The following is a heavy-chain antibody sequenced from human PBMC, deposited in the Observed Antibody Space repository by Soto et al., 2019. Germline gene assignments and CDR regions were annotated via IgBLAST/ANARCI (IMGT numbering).Heavy chain of an antibody. D-gene: IGHD2-15*01. CDR1: GFIFSEST. J-gene: IGHJ4*02. CDR3: VKQAHGLDGVAFDY. CDR2: VSTSGRST. Sequence: VGSLRLSCSASGFIFSESTIYWVRQVPGKGLEAISAVSTSGRSTYYADSVKDRFTISRDNSKNTLFLQMGSLRPEDTAIYYCVKQAHGLDGVAFDYWGQGTQVTVCS. V-gene: IGHV3-64D*06.